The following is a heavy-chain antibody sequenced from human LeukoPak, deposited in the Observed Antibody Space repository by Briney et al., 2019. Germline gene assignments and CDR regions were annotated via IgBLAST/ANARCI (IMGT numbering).Heavy chain of an antibody. V-gene: IGHV1-46*01. CDR1: GYTFTSYY. D-gene: IGHD3-22*01. Sequence: GASVTVSCKASGYTFTSYYMHWVRQAPGQGLEWMGIINPSGGSTSYAQKFQGRVTMTRDTSTSTVYMELSSLRSEDTAVYYCARGGYYYDSSGYYYFDYWGQGTLVTVSS. CDR2: INPSGGST. CDR3: ARGGYYYDSSGYYYFDY. J-gene: IGHJ4*02.